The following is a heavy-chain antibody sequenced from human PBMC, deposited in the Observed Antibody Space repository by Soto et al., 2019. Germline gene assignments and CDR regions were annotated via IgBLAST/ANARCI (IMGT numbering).Heavy chain of an antibody. Sequence: SETLSLTCAVSGGSISSGGYSWSWIRQPPGKGLEWIGYIYHSGSTYYNPSLKSRVTISVDRSKNQFSLKLSSVTAADTAVYYCARGKGRIAAAGTHNYYYYGMDVWGQGTTVTVS. V-gene: IGHV4-30-2*01. D-gene: IGHD6-13*01. CDR3: ARGKGRIAAAGTHNYYYYGMDV. CDR2: IYHSGST. CDR1: GGSISSGGYS. J-gene: IGHJ6*02.